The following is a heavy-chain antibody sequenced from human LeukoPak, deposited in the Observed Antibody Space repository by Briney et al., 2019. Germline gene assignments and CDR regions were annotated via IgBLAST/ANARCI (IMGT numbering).Heavy chain of an antibody. CDR3: ARAGRGSGIFHY. D-gene: IGHD3-10*01. CDR1: GFTFSDHN. Sequence: PGGSLRLSCAASGFTFSDHNLDWVRQAPGKGLEWVGRITNKANSYTTEYAASVKGRFTISRDDSKSSLYLQMNSLKTDDTAVYYCARAGRGSGIFHYWGQGTLVTVSS. V-gene: IGHV3-72*01. CDR2: ITNKANSYTT. J-gene: IGHJ4*02.